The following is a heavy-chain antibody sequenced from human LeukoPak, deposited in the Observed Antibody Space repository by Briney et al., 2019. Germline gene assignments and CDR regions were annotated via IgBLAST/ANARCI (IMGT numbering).Heavy chain of an antibody. CDR3: LTIVETPIDAFDI. Sequence: GGSLRLSCAASGFTFSKYWLHWVRQPPGRGLVWLSRINPDDKSTSYADSVKGRFTISIDDAKETLFLQMNSLTAEDTAVYYCLTIVETPIDAFDIWGQGAMVTVSS. J-gene: IGHJ3*02. CDR2: INPDDKST. D-gene: IGHD4-23*01. CDR1: GFTFSKYW. V-gene: IGHV3-74*01.